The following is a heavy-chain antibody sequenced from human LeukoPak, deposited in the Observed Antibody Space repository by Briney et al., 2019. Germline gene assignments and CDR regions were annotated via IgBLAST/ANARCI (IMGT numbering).Heavy chain of an antibody. CDR3: ARPEGPHTNNFGVSFPL. Sequence: ASVKVSCKASGYTFTGYYIHWVRQAPGQGLEWMAWINPNSGGTSYAQKFQGRVTMTRDTSISTAYMELTRLTSDDTAVYYCARPEGPHTNNFGVSFPLWGLGTLITVP. CDR2: INPNSGGT. D-gene: IGHD3-10*01. CDR1: GYTFTGYY. J-gene: IGHJ3*01. V-gene: IGHV1-2*02.